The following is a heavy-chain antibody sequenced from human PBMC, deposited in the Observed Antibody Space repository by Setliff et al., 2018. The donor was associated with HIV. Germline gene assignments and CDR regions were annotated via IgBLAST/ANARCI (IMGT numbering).Heavy chain of an antibody. D-gene: IGHD6-13*01. V-gene: IGHV1-2*06. CDR3: ARGRVRAAAVTGLDWFDF. Sequence: GASVKVSCKASGYTFTGYYIRCLRQAPGQGLQWMGRINPKTGDTDYAQNSQGRVTLTTDTSINTAYMELHRLTSDDTAVYFCARGRVRAAAVTGLDWFDFWGQGSLVTVSS. CDR2: INPKTGDT. CDR1: GYTFTGYY. J-gene: IGHJ5*01.